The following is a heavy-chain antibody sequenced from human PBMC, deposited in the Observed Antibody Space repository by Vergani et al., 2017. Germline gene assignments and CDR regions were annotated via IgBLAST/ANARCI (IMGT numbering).Heavy chain of an antibody. D-gene: IGHD3-10*01. Sequence: EVQLVESGGGLVQPGGSLRLSCAASGFTFSSYWMSWVRQAPGKGLEWVANIKQDGSEKYYVDSVKGRFTISRDNAKNSLYLQMNSLRAEDTAVYYCATYGSGRQERGGYFDYWGQGTLVTVSS. J-gene: IGHJ4*02. V-gene: IGHV3-7*01. CDR1: GFTFSSYW. CDR2: IKQDGSEK. CDR3: ATYGSGRQERGGYFDY.